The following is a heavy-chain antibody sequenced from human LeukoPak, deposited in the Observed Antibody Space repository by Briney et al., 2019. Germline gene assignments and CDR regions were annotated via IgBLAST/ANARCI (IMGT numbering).Heavy chain of an antibody. CDR2: IYYSGST. CDR3: ARVYSSGWYVFDN. J-gene: IGHJ4*02. D-gene: IGHD6-19*01. Sequence: SETLSLTCTVSGGFISTYYWSWIPQPPGKGLEWIGYIYYSGSTNYNPSLKSRVTISVDTSKNQFSLRLSSVTAADTAVYYCARVYSSGWYVFDNWGQGTLVTVSS. V-gene: IGHV4-59*01. CDR1: GGFISTYY.